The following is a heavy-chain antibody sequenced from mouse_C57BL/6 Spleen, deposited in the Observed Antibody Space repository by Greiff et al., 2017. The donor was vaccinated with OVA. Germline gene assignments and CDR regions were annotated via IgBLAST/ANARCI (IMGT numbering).Heavy chain of an antibody. CDR1: GFSFNTYA. V-gene: IGHV10-1*01. J-gene: IGHJ3*01. CDR3: VRHGETVEGFAY. D-gene: IGHD1-1*01. CDR2: IRSKSNNYAT. Sequence: EVKLMESGGGLVQPKGSLKLSCAASGFSFNTYAMNWVRQAPGKGLEWVARIRSKSNNYATYYADSVKDRFTISRDDSESMLYLQMNNLKTEDTAMYDCVRHGETVEGFAYWGQGTLVTVSA.